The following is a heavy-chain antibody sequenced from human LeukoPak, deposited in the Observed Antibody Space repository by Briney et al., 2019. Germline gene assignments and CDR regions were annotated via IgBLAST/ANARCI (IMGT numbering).Heavy chain of an antibody. CDR1: GGSISRGDYY. J-gene: IGHJ4*02. CDR3: ARGEPAEDYFDY. CDR2: IYYSGST. D-gene: IGHD1-14*01. Sequence: SETLSLTCTVSGGSISRGDYYWSWIRQPPGKGLEWIGYIYYSGSTYYNPSLKSRVTISVDTSKNQFSLKLSSVTAADTAVYYCARGEPAEDYFDYWGQGTLVTVSS. V-gene: IGHV4-30-4*01.